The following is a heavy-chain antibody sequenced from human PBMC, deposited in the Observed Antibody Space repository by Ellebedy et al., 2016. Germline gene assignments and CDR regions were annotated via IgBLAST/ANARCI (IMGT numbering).Heavy chain of an antibody. V-gene: IGHV3-33*01. CDR2: IWNDGSNK. D-gene: IGHD3-3*01. CDR1: GFTFSDYF. J-gene: IGHJ4*02. CDR3: ATDRARVTIFGTGFGN. Sequence: GESLKIPXEAPGFTFSDYFMHWVRQAPGKGLEWVAVIWNDGSNKDYAASVKGRFTISRDNSKNILYLQMSSLSVDDSAVYFCATDRARVTIFGTGFGNWGQGTLVTVSS.